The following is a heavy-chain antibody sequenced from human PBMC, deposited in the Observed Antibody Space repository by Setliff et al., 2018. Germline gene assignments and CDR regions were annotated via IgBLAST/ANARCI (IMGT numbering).Heavy chain of an antibody. V-gene: IGHV3-72*01. CDR1: GFTFSDHY. CDR3: ATLLYGRGWYRYFES. Sequence: GGSLRLSCAASGFTFSDHYMDWVRQAPGKGLEWVARIRDKAQRYNTEYAASVKGRFSVSRDNAKNSMYLQMNSLRADDTAVYYCATLLYGRGWYRYFESWGQGTLVTVSS. J-gene: IGHJ4*02. CDR2: IRDKAQRYNT. D-gene: IGHD6-19*01.